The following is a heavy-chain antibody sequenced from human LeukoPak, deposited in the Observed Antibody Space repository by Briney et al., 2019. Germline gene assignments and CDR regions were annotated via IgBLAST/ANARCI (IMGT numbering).Heavy chain of an antibody. CDR1: GFSFSNYG. Sequence: PGGSLRLSCAASGFSFSNYGMHWVRQAPGKGLEWVAVISNDGSSKYYGNSVKGRFTISRDNSKNTLYLQMNSLRGGDTAVYYCARDKQWLVYGMDVWGQGTTVTVYS. V-gene: IGHV3-30*03. CDR2: ISNDGSSK. J-gene: IGHJ6*02. D-gene: IGHD6-19*01. CDR3: ARDKQWLVYGMDV.